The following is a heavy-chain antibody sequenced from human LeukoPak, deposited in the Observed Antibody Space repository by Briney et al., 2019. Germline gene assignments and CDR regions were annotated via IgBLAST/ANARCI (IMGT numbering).Heavy chain of an antibody. Sequence: ASVKVSCKASGYTFTSYGISWVRQAPGPGLEWMGWISAYNGNTNYAQKLQGRVTMTTDTSTSTAYMELRSLRSDDTAVYYCARDGQDYGDYLFDYWGQGTLVTVSS. V-gene: IGHV1-18*01. J-gene: IGHJ4*02. CDR3: ARDGQDYGDYLFDY. CDR2: ISAYNGNT. CDR1: GYTFTSYG. D-gene: IGHD4-17*01.